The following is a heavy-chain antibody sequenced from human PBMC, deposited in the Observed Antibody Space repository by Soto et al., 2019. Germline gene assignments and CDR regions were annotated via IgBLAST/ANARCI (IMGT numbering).Heavy chain of an antibody. CDR2: FYSSGSI. V-gene: IGHV4-31*03. J-gene: IGHJ5*02. CDR1: GYSITAGGYY. CDR3: ARMYSSGSGWFHP. D-gene: IGHD6-19*01. Sequence: PSETLSLTCFVSGYSITAGGYYWSWIRHHPGKGLEWIGSFYSSGSIIYNPSLRSRVSISGDTSSNQFSMSLTSVTAADTARYYCARMYSSGSGWFHPWGQETLVTVS.